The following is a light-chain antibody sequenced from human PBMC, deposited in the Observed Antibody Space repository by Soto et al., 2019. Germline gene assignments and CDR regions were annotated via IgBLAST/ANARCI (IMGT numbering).Light chain of an antibody. J-gene: IGKJ3*01. CDR1: QGIRND. V-gene: IGKV1-6*01. CDR3: LQNYFYPFT. Sequence: AIQMTQSPSSLSASVGDRVTITCRASQGIRNDLDWFQQKPGKAPKLLIYAASNLQSGVPARFSGSGSGTDFTLTISSLQPEDFANYYCLQNYFYPFTFGPGTKVDIK. CDR2: AAS.